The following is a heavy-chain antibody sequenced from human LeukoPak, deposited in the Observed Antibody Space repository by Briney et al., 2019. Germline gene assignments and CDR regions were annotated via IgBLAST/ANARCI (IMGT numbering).Heavy chain of an antibody. CDR2: IYYRGTT. Sequence: SETLSLTCTVSGGSTRDYYRNWIRQPPGKGLEWIGYIYYRGTTNYNPSLNSRVTISLDSSKNQFSLRLNSVTAADTAIYYCARGPPRTGRERYFDYWGQGTLVSVSS. CDR1: GGSTRDYY. D-gene: IGHD1-1*01. V-gene: IGHV4-59*01. J-gene: IGHJ4*02. CDR3: ARGPPRTGRERYFDY.